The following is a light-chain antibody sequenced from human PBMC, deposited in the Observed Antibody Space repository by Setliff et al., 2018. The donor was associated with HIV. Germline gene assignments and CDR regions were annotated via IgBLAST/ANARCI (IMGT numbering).Light chain of an antibody. CDR3: SSYAGSNKSV. CDR2: EVS. V-gene: IGLV2-8*01. J-gene: IGLJ1*01. CDR1: SSDVGNFNY. Sequence: QSVLTQPPSASGSPGQSVTISCTGTSSDVGNFNYVSWYQQHPGKAPKLMIYEVSKRPSGVPDRFSGSKSGNTASLTVSGLQPEDDADYYCSSYAGSNKSVFGTGTKVTV.